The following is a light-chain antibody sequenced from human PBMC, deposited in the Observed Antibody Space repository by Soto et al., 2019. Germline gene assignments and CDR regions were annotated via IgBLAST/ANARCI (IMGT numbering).Light chain of an antibody. CDR1: SSNIGAGYD. J-gene: IGLJ3*02. CDR3: PSYDSSLSGWV. CDR2: GNS. Sequence: QSVLTQPPSVSGAPGQRVTISCTESSSNIGAGYDVHWYQQLPGTAPKLLIYGNSNRPSGVPDRFSGSKSGTSASLAIPGLQAEDEADYYCPSYDSSLSGWVFGGGTKLTVL. V-gene: IGLV1-40*01.